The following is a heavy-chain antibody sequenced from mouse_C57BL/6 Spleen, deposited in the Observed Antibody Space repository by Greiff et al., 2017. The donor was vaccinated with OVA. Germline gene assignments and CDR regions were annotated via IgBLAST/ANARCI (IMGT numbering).Heavy chain of an antibody. CDR3: ARKDYYGSSYRWYFDV. D-gene: IGHD1-1*01. CDR1: GYAFSSSW. V-gene: IGHV1-82*01. CDR2: IYPGDGDT. J-gene: IGHJ1*03. Sequence: QVQLQQSGPELVKPGASVKISCKASGYAFSSSWMNWVKQRPGKGLEWIGRIYPGDGDTNYNGKFKGKATLTADKSSSTAYMQLSSLTSEDSAVYFCARKDYYGSSYRWYFDVWGTGTTVTVSS.